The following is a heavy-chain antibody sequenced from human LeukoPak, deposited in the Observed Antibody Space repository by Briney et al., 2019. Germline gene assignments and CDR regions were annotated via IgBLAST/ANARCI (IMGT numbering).Heavy chain of an antibody. Sequence: GGSLRLSCAASGFTFSSYGMHWVRQAPGKGLEWVAVISYDGSNKYYADSEKGRFTISRDNSKNTLYLQMNSLRAEDTAVYYCAKDRRSGSYVSDYWGQGTLVTVSS. D-gene: IGHD1-26*01. V-gene: IGHV3-30*18. CDR1: GFTFSSYG. J-gene: IGHJ4*02. CDR2: ISYDGSNK. CDR3: AKDRRSGSYVSDY.